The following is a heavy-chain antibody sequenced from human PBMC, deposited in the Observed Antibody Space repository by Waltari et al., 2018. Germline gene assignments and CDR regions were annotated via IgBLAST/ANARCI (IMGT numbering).Heavy chain of an antibody. Sequence: QVQLQESGPGLVKPSETLSLTCAVSGYSISSGYYWGWIRQPPGKGLEWIGSIYHSGSTYYNPSLKSRVTISVDTSKNQFSLKLSSVTAADTAVYYCARTSGSYPFDPWGQGTLVTVSS. CDR1: GYSISSGYY. V-gene: IGHV4-38-2*01. J-gene: IGHJ5*02. D-gene: IGHD1-26*01. CDR2: IYHSGST. CDR3: ARTSGSYPFDP.